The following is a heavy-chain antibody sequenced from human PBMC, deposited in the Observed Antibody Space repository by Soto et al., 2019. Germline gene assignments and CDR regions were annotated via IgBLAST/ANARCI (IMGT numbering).Heavy chain of an antibody. V-gene: IGHV1-18*04. J-gene: IGHJ4*02. D-gene: IGHD3-22*01. Sequence: QVQLLQSGTEVKDPGASVKVSCKASGYTFTSFDISWVRQAPGQGLEWVGWTTASNTHTNYAQKLQGRVTMTTDTSTTTAYMEMRRLRSDDTDIYYCARGGYSSGYHYCGQGTLVTVSS. CDR3: ARGGYSSGYHY. CDR2: TTASNTHT. CDR1: GYTFTSFD.